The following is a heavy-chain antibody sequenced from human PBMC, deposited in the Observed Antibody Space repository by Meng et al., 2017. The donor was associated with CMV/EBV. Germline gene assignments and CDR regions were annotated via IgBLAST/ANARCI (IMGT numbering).Heavy chain of an antibody. Sequence: SETLSLTCAISGDSVSINSAAWNWIRQSPSRGLEWLGRTYYRSKWYNDYAVSVKSRITINPDTSKNQFSLQLNSVTPEDTAVYYCARETIFGVVIIWDWFDPWGQGTLVTVSS. CDR3: ARETIFGVVIIWDWFDP. CDR2: TYYRSKWYN. D-gene: IGHD3-3*01. J-gene: IGHJ5*02. CDR1: GDSVSINSAA. V-gene: IGHV6-1*01.